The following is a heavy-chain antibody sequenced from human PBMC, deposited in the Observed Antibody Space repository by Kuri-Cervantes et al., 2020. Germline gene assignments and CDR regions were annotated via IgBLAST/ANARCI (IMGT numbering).Heavy chain of an antibody. Sequence: GGSLRLSCAASGFTFSSYSMNWVRQAPGKGLEWVSYISSSSSTIYYADSVKGRFTISRDNAKNSLYLQMNSLRAEDTAVYYCALYSSSSGSHDSDYWGQGTLVTVSS. V-gene: IGHV3-48*04. D-gene: IGHD6-6*01. CDR3: ALYSSSSGSHDSDY. CDR1: GFTFSSYS. J-gene: IGHJ4*02. CDR2: ISSSSSTI.